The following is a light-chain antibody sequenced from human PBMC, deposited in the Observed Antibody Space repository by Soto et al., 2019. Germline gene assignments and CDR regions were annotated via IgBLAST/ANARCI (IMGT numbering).Light chain of an antibody. V-gene: IGLV2-14*01. Sequence: QSVLTQPASVSGSPGQSITISCTGTSSDVGAYNYVSWYQHHPGKAPRLIIYEVRNRPSGVSNRFSGSKSGHTASLTISGLQAEEEADYYCNSYTSTSTYVFGTGTKVTVL. CDR2: EVR. CDR3: NSYTSTSTYV. CDR1: SSDVGAYNY. J-gene: IGLJ1*01.